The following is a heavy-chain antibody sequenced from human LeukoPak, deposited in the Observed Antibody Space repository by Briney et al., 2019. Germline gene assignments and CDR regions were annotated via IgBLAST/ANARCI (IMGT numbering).Heavy chain of an antibody. Sequence: PGGSLRLSCAASGFTFSNYAMSWVRQAPGKGLEWVSGISGSGSSKYYADSVKGRFTISRDNSRNTLYLQMNSLRGEDTAVYYCAKDWPRLLAHGSGSPDYWGQGTLVTVSS. J-gene: IGHJ4*02. V-gene: IGHV3-23*01. CDR3: AKDWPRLLAHGSGSPDY. D-gene: IGHD3-10*01. CDR1: GFTFSNYA. CDR2: ISGSGSSK.